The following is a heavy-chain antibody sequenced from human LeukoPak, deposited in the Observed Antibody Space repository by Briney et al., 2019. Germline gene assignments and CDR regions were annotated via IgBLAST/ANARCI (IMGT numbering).Heavy chain of an antibody. CDR2: INHSGST. V-gene: IGHV4-34*01. J-gene: IGHJ1*01. D-gene: IGHD1-26*01. Sequence: SETLSLTCAVYGGSFSGYYWSWIRQPPGKGLEWIGEINHSGSTNYNPSLKSRVTISVDTPKNQFSLKLSSVTAADTAVYYCARAGGSGSYYDFQHWGQGTLVTVSS. CDR1: GGSFSGYY. CDR3: ARAGGSGSYYDFQH.